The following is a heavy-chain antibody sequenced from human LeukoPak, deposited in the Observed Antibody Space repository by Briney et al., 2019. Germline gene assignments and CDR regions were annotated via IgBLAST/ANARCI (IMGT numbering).Heavy chain of an antibody. CDR3: ARAPLGYCTNGVCSPRYYYYFMDV. V-gene: IGHV1-69*06. J-gene: IGHJ6*03. D-gene: IGHD2-8*01. CDR1: GGTFSNYA. CDR2: IIPIFGTG. Sequence: ASVKVSCKASGGTFSNYAISWVRQAPGQGLEWMGGIIPIFGTGNYPQKFQGRVTITADKSTGTASMELNSLRSDDTAVYYCARAPLGYCTNGVCSPRYYYYFMDVWGKGTTVTVPS.